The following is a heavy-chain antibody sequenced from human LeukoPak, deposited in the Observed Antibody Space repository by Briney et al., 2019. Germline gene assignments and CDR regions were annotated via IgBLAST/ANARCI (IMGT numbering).Heavy chain of an antibody. V-gene: IGHV4-39*01. D-gene: IGHD6-19*01. CDR1: GGSISSSSYY. J-gene: IGHJ3*02. CDR2: IYYSGST. CDR3: ARPTVAGTSYDAFDI. Sequence: SETLSLTCTVSGGSISSSSYYWGWIRQPPGKGLEWIGSIYYSGSTYYNPSLKSRVTISVDTSKNQFSLELSSVTAADTAVYFCARPTVAGTSYDAFDIWGQGTMVTVSS.